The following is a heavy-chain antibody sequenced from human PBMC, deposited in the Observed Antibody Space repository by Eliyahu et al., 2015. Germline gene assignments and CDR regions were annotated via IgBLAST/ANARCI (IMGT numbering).Heavy chain of an antibody. J-gene: IGHJ5*02. CDR1: GGSISSSSYY. D-gene: IGHD6-13*01. V-gene: IGHV4-39*01. Sequence: QLQLQESGPGLVKPSETLSLTCTVSGGSISSSSYYWGWIRQPPGKGLEWIGSIYYSGSTYYNPSLKSRVTISVDTSKNQFSLKLSSVTAADTAVYYCARREYSSSREFDPWGQGTLVTVSS. CDR3: ARREYSSSREFDP. CDR2: IYYSGST.